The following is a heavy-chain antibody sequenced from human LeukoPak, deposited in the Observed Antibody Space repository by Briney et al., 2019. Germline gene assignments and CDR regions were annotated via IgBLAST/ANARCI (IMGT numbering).Heavy chain of an antibody. CDR1: GYSFTSYW. Sequence: GESLKIPCKGSGYSFTSYWIGWVRQMPGKGLEWMGIIYPGDSDTRYSPSFQGQVTISADKSISTAYLQWSSLKASDTAMYYCASRYSSSWGPRDAFDIWGQGTMVTVSS. V-gene: IGHV5-51*01. CDR3: ASRYSSSWGPRDAFDI. CDR2: IYPGDSDT. D-gene: IGHD6-13*01. J-gene: IGHJ3*02.